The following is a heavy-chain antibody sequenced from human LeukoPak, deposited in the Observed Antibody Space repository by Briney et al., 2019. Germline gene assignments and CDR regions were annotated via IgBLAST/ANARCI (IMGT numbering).Heavy chain of an antibody. Sequence: GGSLRLSCAASGFIFDDYTMHWVRQAPGKGLEWVSGISGNSGSTGYADAVKGRFTMSRDNAKNSLYLQMNSLRAEDTAVYYCARESAVAAHDAFDIWGQGTMVTVSS. D-gene: IGHD6-19*01. V-gene: IGHV3-9*01. J-gene: IGHJ3*02. CDR2: ISGNSGST. CDR3: ARESAVAAHDAFDI. CDR1: GFIFDDYT.